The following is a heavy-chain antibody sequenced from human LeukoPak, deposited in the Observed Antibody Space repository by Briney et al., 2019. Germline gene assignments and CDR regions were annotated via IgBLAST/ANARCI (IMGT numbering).Heavy chain of an antibody. CDR1: GFTFSSYE. J-gene: IGHJ6*03. Sequence: GGSLRLSCAASGFTFSSYEMNWVRQAPGKGLEWVSFISTSGSTTYYTDSVKGRFTISRDNSKNTLYLQMNSLRAEDTAIYYCAKTPDSSGYYPHYYYYYYMDVWGKGTTVTVSS. V-gene: IGHV3-48*03. CDR2: ISTSGSTT. D-gene: IGHD3-22*01. CDR3: AKTPDSSGYYPHYYYYYYMDV.